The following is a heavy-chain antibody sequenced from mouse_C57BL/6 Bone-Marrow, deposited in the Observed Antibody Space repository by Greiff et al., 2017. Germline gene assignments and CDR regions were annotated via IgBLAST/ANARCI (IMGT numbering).Heavy chain of an antibody. V-gene: IGHV1-59*01. CDR2: IDPSDSYT. D-gene: IGHD1-1*01. J-gene: IGHJ2*01. Sequence: QVQLQQPGAELVRPGPSVKLSCKASGYTFTSYWMHWGKQRTGQGLEWFGVIDPSDSYTNYNQKFKGKATLTVDTSSSTAYMQRSSLAAEDSAVYYSTRNYGSNFAYWGQDTTLTVSS. CDR3: TRNYGSNFAY. CDR1: GYTFTSYW.